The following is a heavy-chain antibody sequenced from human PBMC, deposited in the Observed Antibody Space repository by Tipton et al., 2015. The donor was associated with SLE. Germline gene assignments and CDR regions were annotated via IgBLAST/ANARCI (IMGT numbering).Heavy chain of an antibody. CDR1: GGSFSGSY. D-gene: IGHD6-19*01. CDR2: INHSGST. V-gene: IGHV4-34*01. CDR3: ARLGIAVAGTFDY. J-gene: IGHJ4*02. Sequence: TLSLTCAVYGGSFSGSYWSWIRQPPGKGLEWIGEINHSGSTNYNPSLKSRVTISVDMSKNQFSLKLSSVTAADTAVYYCARLGIAVAGTFDYWGQGTLVTVSS.